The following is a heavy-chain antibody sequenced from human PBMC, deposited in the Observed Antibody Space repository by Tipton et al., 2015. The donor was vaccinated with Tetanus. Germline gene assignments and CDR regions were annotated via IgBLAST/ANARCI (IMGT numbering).Heavy chain of an antibody. CDR3: ARANFDFPKKGPFDS. CDR2: ISASGST. D-gene: IGHD3-3*01. V-gene: IGHV4-61*08. Sequence: LRLSCTVSGGSLRSGDHYWSWIRQPPGKGLEWLAYISASGSTNSNYSLKSRITISRDTSKNQFSLKLASVTAADTAVYFCARANFDFPKKGPFDSWGQGIPVIVS. J-gene: IGHJ4*02. CDR1: GGSLRSGDHY.